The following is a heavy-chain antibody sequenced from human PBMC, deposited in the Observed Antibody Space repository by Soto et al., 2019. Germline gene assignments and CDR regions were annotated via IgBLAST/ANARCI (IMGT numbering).Heavy chain of an antibody. D-gene: IGHD3-22*01. Sequence: QVRLVESGGGVVQPGRSLRLSCAASGFTFSSYAMHWVRQAPGKGLEWVAVISYDGSNKYYADSVKGRFTISRDNSKNTLYLQMNSLRAEDTAVYYCARDRSRYDSSGYYFQHWGQGTLVTVSS. CDR2: ISYDGSNK. CDR3: ARDRSRYDSSGYYFQH. CDR1: GFTFSSYA. V-gene: IGHV3-30-3*01. J-gene: IGHJ1*01.